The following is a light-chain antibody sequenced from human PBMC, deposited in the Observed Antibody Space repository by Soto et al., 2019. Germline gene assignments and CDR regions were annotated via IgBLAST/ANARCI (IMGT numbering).Light chain of an antibody. V-gene: IGLV1-36*01. CDR2: YDD. CDR3: AAWDDSLNGSYV. CDR1: SSNIGNNA. Sequence: QSVLTQPPSVSDAPRQRVTISCSGSSSNIGNNAVNWYQQLPGKAPKLLIYYDDLLPSGVSDRFSGSKSGTSASLAISGLQSEDEADYYCAAWDDSLNGSYVFGTGTQLTVL. J-gene: IGLJ1*01.